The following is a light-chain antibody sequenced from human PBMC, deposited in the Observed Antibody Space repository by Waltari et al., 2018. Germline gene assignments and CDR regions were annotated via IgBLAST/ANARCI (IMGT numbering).Light chain of an antibody. J-gene: IGLJ1*01. CDR2: GNK. CDR1: SSNIGAGYD. CDR3: QSYDTSLSGSRV. Sequence: QSVLTQPPSVSGAPGQRVTISCTGSSSNIGAGYDVHWYQQLPGTAPKLLIYGNKNRPSGVPDRFACSKSGSSASLAITGLQAEDEADYYCQSYDTSLSGSRVFGTGTKVTVL. V-gene: IGLV1-40*01.